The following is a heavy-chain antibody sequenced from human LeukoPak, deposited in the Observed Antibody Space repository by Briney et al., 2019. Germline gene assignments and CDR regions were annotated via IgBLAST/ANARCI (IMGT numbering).Heavy chain of an antibody. V-gene: IGHV3-74*01. Sequence: PGGSLRLSCAASGFTFHSYWMHWVRQAPGQGLVWVSRIDNDGGSTTYADSVKGRFTISRDNAKNTLYLQMKSVRAEDTAVYYCARSSFPYYFDYWGQGTLVTVSS. J-gene: IGHJ4*02. CDR1: GFTFHSYW. CDR2: IDNDGGST. CDR3: ARSSFPYYFDY. D-gene: IGHD3-16*01.